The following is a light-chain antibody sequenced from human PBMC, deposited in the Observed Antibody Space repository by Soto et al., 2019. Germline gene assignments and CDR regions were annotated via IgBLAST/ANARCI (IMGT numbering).Light chain of an antibody. Sequence: EVVLTQSPGTLSLSPGERATLSCRASQSVSSNYVAWYQQMPGQTPRLLIYGASSRATGIPDRFSGSGSGTDFTLTISRLEPEDFAVYYCQQHGSSPWMFGQGTKVDIK. CDR1: QSVSSNY. J-gene: IGKJ1*01. CDR2: GAS. V-gene: IGKV3-20*01. CDR3: QQHGSSPWM.